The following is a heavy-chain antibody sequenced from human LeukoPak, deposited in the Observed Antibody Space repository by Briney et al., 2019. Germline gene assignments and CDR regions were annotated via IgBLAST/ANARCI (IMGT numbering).Heavy chain of an antibody. CDR2: IYYSGST. D-gene: IGHD1-26*01. CDR3: AREGSGSYLLYFDY. J-gene: IGHJ4*02. CDR1: GGSISSGGYY. Sequence: PSQTLSLTCTVSGGSISSGGYYWSWIRQHPGKGLEWIGYIYYSGSTYYNPSLKSRVTISVDTSKNQFSLKLSSVTAADTAVYYCAREGSGSYLLYFDYWGQGTLVTVSS. V-gene: IGHV4-31*03.